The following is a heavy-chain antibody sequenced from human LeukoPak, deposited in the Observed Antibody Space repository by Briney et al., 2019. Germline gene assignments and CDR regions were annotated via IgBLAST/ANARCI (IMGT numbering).Heavy chain of an antibody. CDR3: ARGTVDTAMVMDY. CDR2: IHPNSGGT. CDR1: GYTFTAYY. Sequence: ASVKVSCKASGYTFTAYYLHWVRQAPGQGLEWMGWIHPNSGGTNYAQNFQGRVSMTTDTSISTVYMELSRLRSDDTAVYYCARGTVDTAMVMDYWGQGTLVTVSS. J-gene: IGHJ4*02. V-gene: IGHV1-2*02. D-gene: IGHD5-18*01.